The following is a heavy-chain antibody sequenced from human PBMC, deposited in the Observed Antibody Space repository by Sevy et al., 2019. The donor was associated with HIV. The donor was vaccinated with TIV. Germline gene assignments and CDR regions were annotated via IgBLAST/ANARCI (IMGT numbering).Heavy chain of an antibody. V-gene: IGHV3-21*01. J-gene: IGHJ4*02. CDR2: ISSSSTYI. CDR3: ASGSLDSTGYPFDY. D-gene: IGHD3-22*01. Sequence: GGSLRLSCAASGFTFSIYTMNWVRQAPGKGLEWVSSISSSSTYIYSAHSVRGRFTISRDKAKNSLYLQMHSLRAEDTAVYYCASGSLDSTGYPFDYWGQGTLVTVSS. CDR1: GFTFSIYT.